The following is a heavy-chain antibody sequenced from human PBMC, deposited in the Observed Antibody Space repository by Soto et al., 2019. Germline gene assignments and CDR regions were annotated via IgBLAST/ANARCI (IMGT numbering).Heavy chain of an antibody. CDR1: GYTFTSYG. Sequence: QVQLVQSGAEVKKPGASVKVSCKASGYTFTSYGISWVRQAPGQGLEWMGWISAYNGNTNYAQKLQGRVTITTDPSTSTAQVGLRCLRSDDTAVYYCARCRVRYFDWLLSYWGQGTLVTVSS. CDR2: ISAYNGNT. J-gene: IGHJ4*02. V-gene: IGHV1-18*01. CDR3: ARCRVRYFDWLLSY. D-gene: IGHD3-9*01.